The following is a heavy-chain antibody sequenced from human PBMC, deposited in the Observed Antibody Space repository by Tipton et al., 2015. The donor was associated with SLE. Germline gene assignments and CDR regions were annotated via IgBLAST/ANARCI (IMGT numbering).Heavy chain of an antibody. CDR3: AKESPWEES. Sequence: GSLRLSCAASGFTFSDYGMHWVRQAPGKGLEWISTISGSGGSTYSTYYPDSVKGRFTISRDNSRNTLYLQMNSLRGEDTAVYYCAKESPWEESWGQGTLVTVSS. CDR1: GFTFSDYG. D-gene: IGHD1-26*01. J-gene: IGHJ5*02. V-gene: IGHV3-23*01. CDR2: ISGSGGSTYST.